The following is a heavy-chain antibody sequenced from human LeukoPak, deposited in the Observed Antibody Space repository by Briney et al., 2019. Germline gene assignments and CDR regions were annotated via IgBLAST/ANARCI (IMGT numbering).Heavy chain of an antibody. D-gene: IGHD4-17*01. CDR2: ISSSSSYI. Sequence: PGGSLRLSCAASGFTFSSYSMNWVRQAPGKGLEWVSSISSSSSYIYYADSVKGRFTISRDNAKNSLYLQMNSLRAEDTAVYYCARDKRTTVTTIFDYWGQGTLVTVSS. V-gene: IGHV3-21*01. J-gene: IGHJ4*02. CDR3: ARDKRTTVTTIFDY. CDR1: GFTFSSYS.